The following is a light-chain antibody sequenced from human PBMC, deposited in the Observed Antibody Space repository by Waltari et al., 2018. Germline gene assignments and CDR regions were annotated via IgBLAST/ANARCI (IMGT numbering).Light chain of an antibody. Sequence: QSALTQPASVSGSPGQSITISCTGTSSDVGSYNLVSWYQQHPGKAPKLMIYEVSKGPSEVSNRFSGSKSGNTASLTISGLLAEDEADYYCCSYAGSNTYVFGTGTKVTVL. J-gene: IGLJ1*01. CDR2: EVS. V-gene: IGLV2-23*02. CDR1: SSDVGSYNL. CDR3: CSYAGSNTYV.